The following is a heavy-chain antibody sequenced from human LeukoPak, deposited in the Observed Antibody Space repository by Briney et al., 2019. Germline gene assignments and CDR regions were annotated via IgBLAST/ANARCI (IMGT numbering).Heavy chain of an antibody. D-gene: IGHD4-23*01. CDR3: ARDSPNYGGKGY. V-gene: IGHV1-2*02. J-gene: IGHJ4*02. Sequence: ASVKVSCKASGYTFTDYYMHWVRQAPGQGLEWMGWINPNSGGTNYAQKFQGRVTMTRDTSISTAYMELSRLRSDDTAVYYCARDSPNYGGKGYWGQGTLVTVSS. CDR1: GYTFTDYY. CDR2: INPNSGGT.